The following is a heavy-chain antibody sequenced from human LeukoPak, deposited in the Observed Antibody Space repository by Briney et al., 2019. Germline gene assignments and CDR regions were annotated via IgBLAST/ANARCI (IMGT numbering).Heavy chain of an antibody. CDR1: GGSIRSYY. CDR2: IYYSGST. Sequence: SETLSLTCTVSGGSIRSYYWSWIRQPPGKGLEWIGYIYYSGSTNYNPSLKSRVSISVDTSKNQFSLKLSSVTAADTAVYCCARTGSTVTMLYPFDHWGQGTLVTVSS. CDR3: ARTGSTVTMLYPFDH. V-gene: IGHV4-59*01. D-gene: IGHD4-17*01. J-gene: IGHJ4*02.